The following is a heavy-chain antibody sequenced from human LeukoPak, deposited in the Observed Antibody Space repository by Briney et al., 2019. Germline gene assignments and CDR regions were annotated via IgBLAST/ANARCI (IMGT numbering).Heavy chain of an antibody. Sequence: ASVKVSCKASGGTFSSYAISWVRQAPGQGLEWMGGIIPIFGTANYAQKFQGRVTITADESTSTAYMELSSLRSDDTAVYYCARDGGYCSGGSCYSYYSDYWGQGTLVTVSS. CDR2: IIPIFGTA. CDR3: ARDGGYCSGGSCYSYYSDY. D-gene: IGHD2-15*01. V-gene: IGHV1-69*13. J-gene: IGHJ4*02. CDR1: GGTFSSYA.